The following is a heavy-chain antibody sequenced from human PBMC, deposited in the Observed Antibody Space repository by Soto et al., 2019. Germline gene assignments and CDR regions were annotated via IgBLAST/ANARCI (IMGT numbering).Heavy chain of an antibody. Sequence: ETLSLTCTVSGGSVSSGSYYWSWIRQPPGKGLEWIGYIYYSGSTNYNPSLKSRVTISVDTSKNQFSLKLSSVNAADSAVYYCPRDVKIFGVVRMGWCDPWGQGTLGTVSS. V-gene: IGHV4-61*01. CDR1: GGSVSSGSYY. J-gene: IGHJ5*02. CDR2: IYYSGST. CDR3: PRDVKIFGVVRMGWCDP. D-gene: IGHD3-3*01.